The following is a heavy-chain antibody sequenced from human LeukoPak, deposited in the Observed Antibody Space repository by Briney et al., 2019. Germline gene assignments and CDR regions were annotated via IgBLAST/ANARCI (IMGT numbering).Heavy chain of an antibody. D-gene: IGHD2-2*01. Sequence: PSETLSLTCTVSGGSISSSSYYWGWIRQPPGKGLEWIGSIYYSGSTYYNPSLKSRVTISVDTSKNQFSLKLSSVTAADAAVYYCARHVGSIVVVPAAMGAFDIWGQGTMVTVSS. V-gene: IGHV4-39*01. J-gene: IGHJ3*02. CDR1: GGSISSSSYY. CDR2: IYYSGST. CDR3: ARHVGSIVVVPAAMGAFDI.